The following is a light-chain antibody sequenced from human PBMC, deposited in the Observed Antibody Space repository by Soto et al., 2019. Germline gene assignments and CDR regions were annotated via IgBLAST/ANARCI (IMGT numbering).Light chain of an antibody. J-gene: IGLJ2*01. V-gene: IGLV3-21*02. CDR3: QVWDSSRDHGV. CDR2: DDS. Sequence: SYELTQAPSVSVAPGQTARITCGGANIGIKSVHWYQQKPGQAPVLVVYDDSARPSGIPERFSGSKSENSATLTISRVEAGDEADYSCQVWDSSRDHGVFGGGTKLTVL. CDR1: NIGIKS.